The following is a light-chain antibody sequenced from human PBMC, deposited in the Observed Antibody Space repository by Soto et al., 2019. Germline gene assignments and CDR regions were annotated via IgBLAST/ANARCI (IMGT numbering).Light chain of an antibody. CDR3: QQYGSLSWT. Sequence: PGERATLSCRAGPSVSSNLGWYQQKPGQAPRILIFGASGGATGIPDRFSGSGSGTDFTLTISRLEHEDVAVYYCQQYGSLSWTFGQGTKVDIK. CDR2: GAS. V-gene: IGKV3-20*01. J-gene: IGKJ1*01. CDR1: PSVSSN.